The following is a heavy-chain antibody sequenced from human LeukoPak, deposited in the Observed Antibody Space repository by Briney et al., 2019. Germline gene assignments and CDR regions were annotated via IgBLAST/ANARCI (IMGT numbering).Heavy chain of an antibody. J-gene: IGHJ5*02. V-gene: IGHV5-51*01. CDR2: IYPGDSRI. CDR1: GYSFTRYW. CDR3: ACRDLTSTWSFP. D-gene: IGHD6-13*01. Sequence: GESLQISSQGLGYSFTRYWIGWARPMPGKGMEWMGVIYPGDSRIGYNPSFQGQVTISVDKAISTAYLQWVSLKASDTAMYYCACRDLTSTWSFPWGQGTLVTVSS.